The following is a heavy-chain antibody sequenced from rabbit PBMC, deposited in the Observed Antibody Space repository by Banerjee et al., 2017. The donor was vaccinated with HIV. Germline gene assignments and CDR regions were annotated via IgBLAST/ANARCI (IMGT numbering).Heavy chain of an antibody. Sequence: QSLEESGGDLVKPGASLTLTCTASGFSFSSNYVMCWVRQAPGKGLEWIACFYAGSSGNTYYASWAKGRFTISETSSTTVTLQMTSLTAADTATYFCARPYGGRAGFYFDLWGPGTLVTVS. CDR1: GFSFSSNYV. CDR3: ARPYGGRAGFYFDL. CDR2: FYAGSSGNT. D-gene: IGHD2-1*01. J-gene: IGHJ4*01. V-gene: IGHV1S40*01.